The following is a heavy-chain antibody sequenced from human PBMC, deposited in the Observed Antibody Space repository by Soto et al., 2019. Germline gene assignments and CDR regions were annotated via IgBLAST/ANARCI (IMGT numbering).Heavy chain of an antibody. Sequence: PSETLSLTCAVSGGSISSSNWWSWVRQPPGKGLEWIGEIYHSGSTNYNPSLKSRVTISVDKSKNQFSLKLSSVTAADTAVYYCARGGSGWPNWFDPWGQGTLVTVSS. D-gene: IGHD6-19*01. CDR3: ARGGSGWPNWFDP. J-gene: IGHJ5*02. CDR2: IYHSGST. V-gene: IGHV4-4*02. CDR1: GGSISSSNW.